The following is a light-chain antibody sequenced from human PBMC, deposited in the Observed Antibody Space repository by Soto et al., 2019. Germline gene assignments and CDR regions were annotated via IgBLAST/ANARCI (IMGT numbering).Light chain of an antibody. J-gene: IGLJ3*02. CDR2: EVS. V-gene: IGLV2-14*01. CDR1: SSDVGGYNY. CDR3: SSYTSSSTRV. Sequence: QPASVSGSPGQSITISCTGTSSDVGGYNYVSWYQQHPGKAPKLMIYEVSNRPSGVSNRFSGSKSGNTASLTISGLQAEDEADYYCSSYTSSSTRVFGGGTKLTVL.